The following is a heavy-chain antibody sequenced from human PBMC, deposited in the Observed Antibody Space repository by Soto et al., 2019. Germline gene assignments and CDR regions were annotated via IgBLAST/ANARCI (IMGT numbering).Heavy chain of an antibody. D-gene: IGHD3-3*01. CDR3: ARDVLRFLEWFPLYYYGMDV. J-gene: IGHJ6*02. CDR1: GYTFTAYA. Sequence: GASVKVSCKASGYTFTAYAIHWVRRAPGQSLEWMGWINAGSGNAKYSQNFQGRVTITRDTSASTAYMELSSLRSEDTAVYYCARDVLRFLEWFPLYYYGMDVWGQGTTVTVSS. V-gene: IGHV1-3*01. CDR2: INAGSGNA.